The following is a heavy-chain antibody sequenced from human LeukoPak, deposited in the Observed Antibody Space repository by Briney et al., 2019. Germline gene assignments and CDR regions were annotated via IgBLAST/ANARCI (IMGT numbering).Heavy chain of an antibody. CDR2: IYPGDSDT. D-gene: IGHD4-17*01. CDR1: GYSFTSYW. V-gene: IGHV5-51*01. Sequence: RESLKISCKGSGYSFTSYWIGWVRQMPGKGLEWMGIIYPGDSDTRYSPSFQGQVTISADKSISTAYLQWSSLKASDTAMYYCARQLKYDYGDYWFDPWGQGTLVTVSS. J-gene: IGHJ5*02. CDR3: ARQLKYDYGDYWFDP.